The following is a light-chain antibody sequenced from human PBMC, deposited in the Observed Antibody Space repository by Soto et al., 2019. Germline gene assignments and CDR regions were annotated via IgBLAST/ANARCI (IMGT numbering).Light chain of an antibody. CDR1: GKDVGGYTF. CDR3: CSYTATTTYV. J-gene: IGLJ1*01. V-gene: IGLV2-14*03. CDR2: DVN. Sequence: QSVLTKPAAVSGSPGQSISISCTGTGKDVGGYTFVSWYQQHPDKVPKLVIFDVNRRPSGVSDRFSGSKSVNAASLTISGLQAEDEADYYCCSYTATTTYVFGTGTKVTVL.